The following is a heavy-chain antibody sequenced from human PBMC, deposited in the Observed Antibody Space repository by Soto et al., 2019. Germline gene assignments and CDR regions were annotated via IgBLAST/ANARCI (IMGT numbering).Heavy chain of an antibody. CDR1: GGSFSGYY. D-gene: IGHD3-9*01. Sequence: SETLSLTCAVYGGSFSGYYWTWIRQPPGTGLEWIGEINHSGSTNYNPSLKSRVTISVDTSKNQFSLKLSSVTAADTAVYYCVDEVYDILSGGGRYSYCGKYVWGQGTMVTVSS. CDR2: INHSGST. J-gene: IGHJ6*02. CDR3: VDEVYDILSGGGRYSYCGKYV. V-gene: IGHV4-34*01.